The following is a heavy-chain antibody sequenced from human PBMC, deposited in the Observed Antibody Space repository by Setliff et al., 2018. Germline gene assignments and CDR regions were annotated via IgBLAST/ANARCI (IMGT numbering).Heavy chain of an antibody. CDR2: ISPNSGNT. CDR3: ARDSTGSDLYEFQYMDV. D-gene: IGHD1-26*01. Sequence: GASVKVSCKASAYIFTNHYIHWIRQAPGQGREWMGWISPNSGNTMYAQKFQTRVTMTRDTSISTAYLDLTSLRSDDTAIYYCARDSTGSDLYEFQYMDVWGKGTPGTVSS. V-gene: IGHV1-2*02. CDR1: AYIFTNHY. J-gene: IGHJ6*03.